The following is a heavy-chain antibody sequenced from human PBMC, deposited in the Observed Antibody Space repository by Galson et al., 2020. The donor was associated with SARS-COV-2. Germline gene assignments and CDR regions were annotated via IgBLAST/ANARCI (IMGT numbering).Heavy chain of an antibody. CDR2: IYYSGST. D-gene: IGHD2-21*02. CDR3: ARGVSGAYCGGDCYSNWFDP. V-gene: IGHV4-59*08. Sequence: ETSETLSLTCTVSGGSISSYYWSWIRQPPGKGLEWIGYIYYSGSTNYNPSLKSRVTISVDTSKNQFSLKLSSVTAADTAVYYCARGVSGAYCGGDCYSNWFDPWGQGTLVTVSS. CDR1: GGSISSYY. J-gene: IGHJ5*02.